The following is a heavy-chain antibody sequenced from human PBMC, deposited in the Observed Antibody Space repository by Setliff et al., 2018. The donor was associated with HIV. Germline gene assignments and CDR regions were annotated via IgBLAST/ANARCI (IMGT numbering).Heavy chain of an antibody. CDR1: GGSISNTNYY. D-gene: IGHD3-10*01. J-gene: IGHJ5*02. CDR2: IYYSGST. Sequence: PSETLSLTCTVSGGSISNTNYYWSWIRQHPGKGLEWIGYIYYSGSTYYNPSLKSRVTMSVDTSKNQFSLKLSSVTAADTAVYYCAREGARHYGSGRYHSWFDPWGQGTQVTVSS. CDR3: AREGARHYGSGRYHSWFDP. V-gene: IGHV4-31*03.